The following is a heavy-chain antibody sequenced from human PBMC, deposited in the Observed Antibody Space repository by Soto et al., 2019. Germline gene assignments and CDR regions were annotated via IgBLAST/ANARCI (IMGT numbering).Heavy chain of an antibody. D-gene: IGHD3-22*01. CDR3: ARAPLKYYYDSSGPRHFDY. Sequence: ASVKVSCKASGYTFTSYGISWVRQAPGQGLEWMGWISAYNGNTNYAQKLQGRVTMTTDTSTSTAYMELRSLRSDDTAVYYCARAPLKYYYDSSGPRHFDYWGQGTLVTVSS. CDR2: ISAYNGNT. CDR1: GYTFTSYG. J-gene: IGHJ4*02. V-gene: IGHV1-18*01.